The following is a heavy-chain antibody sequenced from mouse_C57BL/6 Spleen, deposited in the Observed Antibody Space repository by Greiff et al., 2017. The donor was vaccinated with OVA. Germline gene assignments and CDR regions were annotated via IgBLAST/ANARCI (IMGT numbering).Heavy chain of an antibody. CDR2: IYPGSGNT. CDR1: GYTFTDYY. J-gene: IGHJ1*03. V-gene: IGHV1-76*01. Sequence: QVQLQQSGAELVRPGASVKLSCKASGYTFTDYYINWVKQRPGQGLEWIARIYPGSGNTYYNEKFKGKATLTAEKSSSTAYMQLSSLTSEDSAVYFCARQGYGSSYGWYFDVWGTGTTVTVSS. CDR3: ARQGYGSSYGWYFDV. D-gene: IGHD1-1*01.